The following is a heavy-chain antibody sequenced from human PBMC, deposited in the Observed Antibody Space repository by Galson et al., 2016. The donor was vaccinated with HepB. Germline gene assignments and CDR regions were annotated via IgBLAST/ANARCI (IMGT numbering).Heavy chain of an antibody. V-gene: IGHV4-38-2*01. CDR1: GYSVGSGYY. D-gene: IGHD2-21*01. Sequence: SETLSLTCAVSGYSVGSGYYWGWIRQPPGKGLEWIGSIYHSGTTYFNPSLRSRVTISLDSPMNHISLKLTSVTAADTAVYYCARLKTLWWAFDYWGQGTLVTVSS. J-gene: IGHJ4*02. CDR3: ARLKTLWWAFDY. CDR2: IYHSGTT.